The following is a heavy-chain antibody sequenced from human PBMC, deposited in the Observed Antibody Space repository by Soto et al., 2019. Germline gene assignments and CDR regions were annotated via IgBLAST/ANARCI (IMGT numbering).Heavy chain of an antibody. CDR2: IIPIFGTA. CDR3: AQTTVAPLVVDP. V-gene: IGHV1-69*13. Sequence: GASVKVSCKASGGTFSSYAISWVRQAPGQGLEWMGGIIPIFGTANYAQKFQGRVTITADESTSTAYMELSSLRSEDTAVYYCAQTTVAPLVVDPWGQGTLVTVSS. CDR1: GGTFSSYA. J-gene: IGHJ5*02. D-gene: IGHD4-17*01.